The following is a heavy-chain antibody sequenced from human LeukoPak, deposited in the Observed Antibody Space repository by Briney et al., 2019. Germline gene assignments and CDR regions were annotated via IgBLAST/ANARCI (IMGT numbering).Heavy chain of an antibody. Sequence: QPGRSLRLSCAASGFTFSSYGIHWVRQAPGKGLEWVAVIWYDGSDKYYADSVKGRFTISRDNSKNTLYLQMNSLRAEDTAVYYCAENWNLDSWGQGTLVTVSS. J-gene: IGHJ4*02. CDR3: AENWNLDS. V-gene: IGHV3-33*01. CDR1: GFTFSSYG. CDR2: IWYDGSDK. D-gene: IGHD1-1*01.